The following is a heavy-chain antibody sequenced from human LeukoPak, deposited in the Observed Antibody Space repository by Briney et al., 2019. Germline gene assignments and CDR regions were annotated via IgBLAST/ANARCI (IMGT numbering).Heavy chain of an antibody. CDR3: ARAADDYFFDC. D-gene: IGHD2-21*02. CDR2: ISASGGGT. Sequence: GGSLRLSCAASGFTFSTYSMNWVRQAPGKGLEWVSGISASGGGTYYADSVKGRFTISRDNSKNTLYLQMNSLRAEDTALYYCARAADDYFFDCWGQGTLVTVSS. CDR1: GFTFSTYS. V-gene: IGHV3-23*01. J-gene: IGHJ4*02.